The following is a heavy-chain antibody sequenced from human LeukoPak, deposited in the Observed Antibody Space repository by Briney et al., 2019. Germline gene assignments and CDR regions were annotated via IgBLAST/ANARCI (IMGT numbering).Heavy chain of an antibody. J-gene: IGHJ6*02. D-gene: IGHD5-24*01. V-gene: IGHV3-11*04. Sequence: PGGSLRLSCAASGFTVSNNYMTWVRQAPGKGLEWVSNISSSDTTIHYADSVKGRFTISRDNARNSLYLQMNSLRAEDTAVYYCARSRRDNYYYYYGMDVWGQGTTVTVSS. CDR1: GFTVSNNY. CDR3: ARSRRDNYYYYYGMDV. CDR2: ISSSDTTI.